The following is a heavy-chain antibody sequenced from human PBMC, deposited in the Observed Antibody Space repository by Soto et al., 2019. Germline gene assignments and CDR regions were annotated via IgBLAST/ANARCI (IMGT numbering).Heavy chain of an antibody. CDR1: GFTFSSYG. CDR2: ISYDGSDE. D-gene: IGHD6-19*01. J-gene: IGHJ4*02. V-gene: IGHV3-30*18. CDR3: AKDWLTVAGPSDY. Sequence: VQLVESGGGVVQPGRSLRLSCAASGFTFSSYGMHWVRQAPGKGLEWVALISYDGSDEYYADSVKGRFTISRDNSKNTLYLQMNSLRGEDTALYYCAKDWLTVAGPSDYWGQGTLVTVSS.